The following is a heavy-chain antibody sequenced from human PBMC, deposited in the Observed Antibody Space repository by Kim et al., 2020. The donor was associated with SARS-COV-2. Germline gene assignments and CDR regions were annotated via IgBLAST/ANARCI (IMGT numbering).Heavy chain of an antibody. CDR2: ISSSSSYI. CDR3: ARDQLVKPYYYYYGMDV. D-gene: IGHD1-1*01. Sequence: GGSLRLSCAASGFTFSSYSMNWVRQAPGKGLEWVSSISSSSSYINYADSVKGRFTISRDNAKNSLYLQMNSLRAEDTAVYYCARDQLVKPYYYYYGMDV. J-gene: IGHJ6*01. V-gene: IGHV3-21*01. CDR1: GFTFSSYS.